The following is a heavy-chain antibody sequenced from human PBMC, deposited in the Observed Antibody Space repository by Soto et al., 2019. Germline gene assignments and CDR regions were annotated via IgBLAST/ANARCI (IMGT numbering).Heavy chain of an antibody. CDR1: GGSISSGDYY. J-gene: IGHJ4*02. CDR3: AGSITMVRGPPGY. Sequence: SETLSLTCTVSGGSISSGDYYWSWIRQPPGKGLEWIGYIYYSGSTYYNPSLKSRVTISVDTSKNQFSLKLSSVTAADTAVYYCAGSITMVRGPPGYWGQGTLVTVS. CDR2: IYYSGST. D-gene: IGHD3-10*01. V-gene: IGHV4-30-4*01.